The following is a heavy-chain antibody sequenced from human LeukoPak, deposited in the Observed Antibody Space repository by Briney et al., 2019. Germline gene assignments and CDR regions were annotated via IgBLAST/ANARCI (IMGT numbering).Heavy chain of an antibody. J-gene: IGHJ4*02. CDR1: GDSLSNYD. CDR2: IYTSGTT. D-gene: IGHD3-3*01. V-gene: IGHV4-4*07. CDR3: ARDWSGYDF. Sequence: SETLSLTCTVSGDSLSNYDWSWIRQPAGKGLEWIGRIYTSGTTNHNPSLKSRLTMSVDTSKNQFSLRLKSVTAADTAVYYCARDWSGYDFWGQGTLVTVSS.